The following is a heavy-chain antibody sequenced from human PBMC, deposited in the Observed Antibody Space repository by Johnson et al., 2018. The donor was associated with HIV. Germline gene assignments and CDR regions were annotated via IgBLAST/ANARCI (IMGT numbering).Heavy chain of an antibody. V-gene: IGHV3-30*04. CDR3: ARDALLRFLEWFI. D-gene: IGHD3-3*01. Sequence: QMQLVESGGGVVQPGRSLRLSCAASGFTFSSYAMHWVRQAPGKGLAWVAVISYDGSIKYYGDSVKGRFTISRDNSKNTLYLQMNSLRVEDTAVYYCARDALLRFLEWFIWGQGTMVTVSS. CDR2: ISYDGSIK. CDR1: GFTFSSYA. J-gene: IGHJ3*02.